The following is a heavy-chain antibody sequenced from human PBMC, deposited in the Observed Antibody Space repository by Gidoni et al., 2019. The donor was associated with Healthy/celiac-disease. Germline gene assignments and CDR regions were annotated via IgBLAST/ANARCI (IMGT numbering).Heavy chain of an antibody. Sequence: QVQLQESGPGLVKPSETLSLTCTVSGGSISSYYWSWIRQPPGKGLEWIGYIYYGGSTNYNPSLKSRVTISVDTSKNQFSLKLSSVTAADTAVYYCARDSTTVTDYGMDVWGQGTTVTVSS. V-gene: IGHV4-59*01. CDR2: IYYGGST. CDR1: GGSISSYY. CDR3: ARDSTTVTDYGMDV. J-gene: IGHJ6*02. D-gene: IGHD4-17*01.